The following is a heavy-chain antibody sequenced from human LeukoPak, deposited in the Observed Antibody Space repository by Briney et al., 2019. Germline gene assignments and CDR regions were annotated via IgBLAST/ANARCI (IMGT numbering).Heavy chain of an antibody. CDR1: GFTFSSYA. CDR3: AREGYYDRVYFDL. J-gene: IGHJ2*01. CDR2: ISGNGGTT. V-gene: IGHV3-23*01. D-gene: IGHD3-22*01. Sequence: GGSLRLSCAASGFTFSSYAMTWVRQAPGRGLEWVSAISGNGGTTYYADSVKGRFTISRDNAKNSLYLQMNGLRAEDTAVYYCAREGYYDRVYFDLWGRGTLVTVSS.